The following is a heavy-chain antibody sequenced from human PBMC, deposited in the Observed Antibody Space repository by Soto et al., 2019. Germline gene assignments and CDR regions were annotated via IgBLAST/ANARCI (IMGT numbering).Heavy chain of an antibody. CDR1: GFTFSSYE. Sequence: GGSLRLSCAASGFTFSSYEMNWVRQAPGKGLEWVSYISSSSSTIYYADSVKGRFTISRDNAKNSLYLQMNSLRDEDTAVYYCARALLSYYYDSSGGIWGQGTMVTVSS. D-gene: IGHD3-22*01. CDR3: ARALLSYYYDSSGGI. V-gene: IGHV3-48*02. CDR2: ISSSSSTI. J-gene: IGHJ3*02.